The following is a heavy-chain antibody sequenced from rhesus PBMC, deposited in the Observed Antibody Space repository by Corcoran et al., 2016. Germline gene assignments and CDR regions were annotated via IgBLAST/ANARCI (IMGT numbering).Heavy chain of an antibody. V-gene: IGHV3-8*01. Sequence: EVQLVESGGGLVQPGGSLSLSCTGSGFTFGSYYMYWFRPAPGKGLALVSASKSGGGSTWKRDSGKGRFTISKENAKNTLYLQMDSLRAEDTAVYYCARGPSRGYFDYWGQGVLVTVSS. D-gene: IGHD2-39*01. CDR2: SKSGGGST. CDR3: ARGPSRGYFDY. CDR1: GFTFGSYY. J-gene: IGHJ4*01.